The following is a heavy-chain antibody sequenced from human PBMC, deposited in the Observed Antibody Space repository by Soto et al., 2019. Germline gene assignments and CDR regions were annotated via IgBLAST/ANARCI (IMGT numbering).Heavy chain of an antibody. CDR3: ARDQVVVVAATPTIYYYYGMDV. CDR2: ISYDGSNK. CDR1: GFTFSSYA. Sequence: VGSLRLSCAASGFTFSSYAMHWVRQAPGKGLEWVAVISYDGSNKYYADSVKGRFTISRDNSKNTLYLQMNSLRAEDTAVYYCARDQVVVVAATPTIYYYYGMDVWGQGTTVTVSS. V-gene: IGHV3-30-3*01. D-gene: IGHD2-15*01. J-gene: IGHJ6*02.